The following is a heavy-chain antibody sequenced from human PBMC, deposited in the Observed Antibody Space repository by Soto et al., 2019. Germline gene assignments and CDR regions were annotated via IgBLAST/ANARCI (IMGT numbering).Heavy chain of an antibody. CDR3: ARYFPSHETRAFEL. Sequence: SVKVSCKASGGTFSSYAFSWVRQAPGQGLEWMGDIIPFFDTADYAQKFQGRVTITADESTAYMELSSLRSEDTAVYYCARYFPSHETRAFELWGQGTEVTVSS. CDR1: GGTFSSYA. V-gene: IGHV1-69*13. J-gene: IGHJ3*01. CDR2: IIPFFDTA.